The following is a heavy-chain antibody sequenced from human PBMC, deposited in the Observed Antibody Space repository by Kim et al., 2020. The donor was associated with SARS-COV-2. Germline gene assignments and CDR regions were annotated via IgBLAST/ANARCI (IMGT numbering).Heavy chain of an antibody. D-gene: IGHD5-18*01. V-gene: IGHV3-30*18. CDR3: AKDMGIPLQLCTYYYYY. J-gene: IGHJ6*01. Sequence: WWSLRLSCSASGFTFSSYGMHWVRQAPGKGLEWVAIISYDGSNKYYADSVTVRFTISRDNSKNTLYLQMNSLRAADTAVSYCAKDMGIPLQLCTYYYYY. CDR1: GFTFSSYG. CDR2: ISYDGSNK.